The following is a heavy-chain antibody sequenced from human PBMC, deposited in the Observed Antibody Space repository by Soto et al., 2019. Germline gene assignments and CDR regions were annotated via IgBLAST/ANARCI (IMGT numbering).Heavy chain of an antibody. Sequence: QVQLVESGGGVVQPGRSLRLSCAASGFTFSSYAMHWVRQAPGKGLEWVAVISYDGSNKYYADSVKGRFTISRDNSKNPLYLQMNSLRAEDTAVDYCARAPRGQWELPCYYYCMYVWSQGTTVSVSS. CDR2: ISYDGSNK. CDR3: ARAPRGQWELPCYYYCMYV. J-gene: IGHJ6*02. V-gene: IGHV3-30-3*01. D-gene: IGHD1-26*01. CDR1: GFTFSSYA.